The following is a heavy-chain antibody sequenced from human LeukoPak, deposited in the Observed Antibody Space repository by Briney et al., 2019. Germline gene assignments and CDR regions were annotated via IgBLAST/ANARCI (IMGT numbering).Heavy chain of an antibody. J-gene: IGHJ4*02. CDR2: IFGSGGSA. D-gene: IGHD2-15*01. CDR1: GFTFGSYA. V-gene: IGHV3-23*01. Sequence: GGSLRLSCAASGFTFGSYAMYWVRQAPGKGLEWVSGIFGSGGSAHYADSVKGRFTISRDNSKNTVYLQMDSLRVEDTAIYYCAKTTTGYSSGRYSAWPIAYCGQGTLVTVSS. CDR3: AKTTTGYSSGRYSAWPIAY.